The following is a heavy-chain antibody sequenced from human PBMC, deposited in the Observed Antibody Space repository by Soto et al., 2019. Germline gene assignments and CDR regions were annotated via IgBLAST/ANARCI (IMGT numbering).Heavy chain of an antibody. CDR3: ARANWXSEY. Sequence: SETLSLTCTVSGGSINNHYWSWIRQPPGKGLEWIGYIYYTGSTNYNPSLKSRVTMSVDTSKNQCSLNLTSLTAADTAIYYCARANWXSEYWGQGTLVTVSS. CDR2: IYYTGST. D-gene: IGHD7-27*01. V-gene: IGHV4-59*11. CDR1: GGSINNHY. J-gene: IGHJ4*02.